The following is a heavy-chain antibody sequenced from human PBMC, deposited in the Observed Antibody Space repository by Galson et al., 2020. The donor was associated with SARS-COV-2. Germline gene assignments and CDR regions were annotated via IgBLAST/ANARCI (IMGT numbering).Heavy chain of an antibody. CDR1: GLPSNNYA. J-gene: IGHJ2*01. CDR3: AKLPVVVPIASYFWYFDL. D-gene: IGHD2-2*01. V-gene: IGHV3-23*01. CDR2: ISGRGETH. Sequence: QAGGSLRLSGAVPGLPSNNYAMSWVRQAPGKGLGWVSGISGRGETHNYRGSVKGRFTISRDNSKNTLYLQMNSLRAEDTAVYYCAKLPVVVPIASYFWYFDLWGRGSLVAVSS.